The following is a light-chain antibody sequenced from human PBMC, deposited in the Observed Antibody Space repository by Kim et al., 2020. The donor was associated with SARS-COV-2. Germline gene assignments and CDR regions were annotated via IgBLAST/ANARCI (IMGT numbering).Light chain of an antibody. J-gene: IGLJ2*01. CDR3: QVWDGRAVV. CDR2: RDS. CDR1: NIEKRN. V-gene: IGLV3-9*01. Sequence: ELTQPLSVSVALGQTARMTCGGDNIEKRNVHWYQQRPGQAPILVIYRDSKRPSGIPERVSGSNSGNTATLTISRVQAGDEADYYCQVWDGRAVVFGGG.